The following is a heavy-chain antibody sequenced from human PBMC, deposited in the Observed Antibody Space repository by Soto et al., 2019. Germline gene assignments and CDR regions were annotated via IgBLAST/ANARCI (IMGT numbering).Heavy chain of an antibody. CDR2: ISYDGSEK. V-gene: IGHV3-30-3*01. Sequence: QVQLVESGGGVVQPGRSLRLSCAASGFIFSSYAIHWVRQAPGKGLEWVAIISYDGSEKCYADSVKGRFTIARDNSKNTLFLQMNSLRAEDTAVYYCARVTYGWGSYVYHFYGMDVWGQGTTVTVS. J-gene: IGHJ6*02. CDR1: GFIFSSYA. D-gene: IGHD3-10*01. CDR3: ARVTYGWGSYVYHFYGMDV.